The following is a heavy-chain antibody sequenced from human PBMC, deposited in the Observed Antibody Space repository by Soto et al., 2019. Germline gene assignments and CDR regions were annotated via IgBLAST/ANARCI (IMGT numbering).Heavy chain of an antibody. CDR2: ISADSGYT. CDR1: GYIFTTYG. CDR3: ARDRPPGSLYGMDA. V-gene: IGHV1-18*01. J-gene: IGHJ6*02. Sequence: QIQLVQFGGEVARPGASVTVSCEASGYIFTTYGLSWVRQTPAHGLEWMGWISADSGYTQYAQFLQGRVTMTRDTSRNTVYMTLRDLTADDTGIYYCARDRPPGSLYGMDAWGQGTAVTVSS.